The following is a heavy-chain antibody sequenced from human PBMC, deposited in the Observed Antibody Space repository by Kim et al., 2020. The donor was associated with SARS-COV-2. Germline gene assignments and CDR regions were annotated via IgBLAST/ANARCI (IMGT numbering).Heavy chain of an antibody. J-gene: IGHJ4*02. Sequence: SETLSLTCTVSGGSISSSSYYWGWIRQPPGKGLEWIGSIYYSGSTYYNPSLKSRVTISVDTSKNQFSLKLSSVTAADTAVYYCARDLTYFGYYGSGATDYWGQGTLVTVSS. CDR2: IYYSGST. V-gene: IGHV4-39*07. D-gene: IGHD3-10*01. CDR3: ARDLTYFGYYGSGATDY. CDR1: GGSISSSSYY.